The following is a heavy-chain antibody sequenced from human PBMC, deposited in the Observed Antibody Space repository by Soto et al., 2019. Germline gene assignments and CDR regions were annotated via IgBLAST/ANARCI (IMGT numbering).Heavy chain of an antibody. CDR1: GGSISSGDYY. CDR3: ARYSPPKKSYDSNPGWFDP. D-gene: IGHD3-22*01. CDR2: VYYSGST. Sequence: SETLSLTCTVSGGSISSGDYYWSWIRQPPGKGLEWIGYVYYSGSTNYNPSLKSRVTMSLDTSRNQFSLGLSSVTAADTAIYYCARYSPPKKSYDSNPGWFDPWGQGTLVTVSS. J-gene: IGHJ5*02. V-gene: IGHV4-61*08.